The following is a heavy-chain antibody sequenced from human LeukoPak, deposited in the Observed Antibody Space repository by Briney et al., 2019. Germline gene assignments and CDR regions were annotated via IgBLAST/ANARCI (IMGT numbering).Heavy chain of an antibody. V-gene: IGHV1-2*02. Sequence: EASVKVSCKASGYTFTGYYMHWVRQAPGQGLEWMGWINPNSGGTNYAQKFQGRVTMTRDTSISTAYMELSRLRSDDTAVYYCARVSGQPNRFLSRYWGRGTLVTVSS. D-gene: IGHD3-10*01. J-gene: IGHJ4*02. CDR1: GYTFTGYY. CDR3: ARVSGQPNRFLSRY. CDR2: INPNSGGT.